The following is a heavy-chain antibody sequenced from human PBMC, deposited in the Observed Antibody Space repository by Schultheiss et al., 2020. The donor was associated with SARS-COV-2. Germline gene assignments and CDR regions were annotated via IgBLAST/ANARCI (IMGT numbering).Heavy chain of an antibody. CDR1: GFTFSSYA. CDR2: ISGSGGST. CDR3: ARYRSDYGRALDY. D-gene: IGHD4/OR15-4a*01. Sequence: GGSLRLSCAASGFTFSSYAMSWVRQAPGKGLEWVSAISGSGGSTYYADSVKGRFTISRDNSKNTLYLQMNSLRAEDTAVYYCARYRSDYGRALDYWGQGTLVTVSS. V-gene: IGHV3-23*01. J-gene: IGHJ4*02.